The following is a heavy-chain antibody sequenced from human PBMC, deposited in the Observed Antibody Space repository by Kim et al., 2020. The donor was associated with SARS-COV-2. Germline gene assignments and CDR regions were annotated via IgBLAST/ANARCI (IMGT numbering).Heavy chain of an antibody. D-gene: IGHD6-13*01. CDR1: GFTFSSYG. Sequence: GGSLRLSCAASGFTFSSYGMHWVRQAPGKGLEWVAVISYDGSNKYYADSVKGRFTISRDNSKNTLYLQMNSLRAEDTAVYYCAPIAAAGPRPYYFDYWGQGTLVTVSS. J-gene: IGHJ4*02. V-gene: IGHV3-30*03. CDR2: ISYDGSNK. CDR3: APIAAAGPRPYYFDY.